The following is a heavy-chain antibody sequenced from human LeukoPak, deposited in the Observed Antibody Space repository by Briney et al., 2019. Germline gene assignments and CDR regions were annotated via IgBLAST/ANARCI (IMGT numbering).Heavy chain of an antibody. CDR2: ISYDGSNK. D-gene: IGHD1-26*01. CDR3: AKGPLYSGSYVWYFDY. J-gene: IGHJ4*02. CDR1: GSTFSSYG. Sequence: GRSLRLSCAASGSTFSSYGMHWVRQAPGKGLEWVAVISYDGSNKYYADSVKGRFTISRDNSKNTLYLQMNSLRAEDTAVYYCAKGPLYSGSYVWYFDYWGQGTLVTVSS. V-gene: IGHV3-30*18.